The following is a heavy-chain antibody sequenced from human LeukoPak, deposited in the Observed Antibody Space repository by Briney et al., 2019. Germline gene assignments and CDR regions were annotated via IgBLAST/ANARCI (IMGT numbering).Heavy chain of an antibody. CDR3: ARDYGTPYYDFWSGYNNWLDP. CDR1: GFTFSDYY. D-gene: IGHD3-3*01. J-gene: IGHJ5*02. CDR2: ISSGGSTI. Sequence: GGSLRLSCAASGFTFSDYYMSWIRQAPGKGLEWVSYISSGGSTIYYADSVKGRFTLSRDNAKNSLYLQMNSLRAEDTAVYYCARDYGTPYYDFWSGYNNWLDPWGQGTLVTVSS. V-gene: IGHV3-11*04.